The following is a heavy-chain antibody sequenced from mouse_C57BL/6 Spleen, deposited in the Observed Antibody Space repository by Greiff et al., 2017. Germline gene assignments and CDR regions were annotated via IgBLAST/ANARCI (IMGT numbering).Heavy chain of an antibody. CDR1: GYTFTSYW. CDR2: IDPSDSYT. Sequence: QVQLQQPGAELVKPGASVKLSCKASGYTFTSYWMQWVKQRPGQGLEWIGEIDPSDSYTNYNQKFKGKATLTVDTSSSTAYMQLSSLTSEDSAVYYGASRYYSNYYWYFDVWGTGTTVTVSS. J-gene: IGHJ1*03. CDR3: ASRYYSNYYWYFDV. V-gene: IGHV1-50*01. D-gene: IGHD2-5*01.